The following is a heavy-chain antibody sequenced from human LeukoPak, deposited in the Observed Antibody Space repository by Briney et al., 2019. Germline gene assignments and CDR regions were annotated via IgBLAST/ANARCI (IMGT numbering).Heavy chain of an antibody. V-gene: IGHV3-23*01. CDR3: AKVGYCSSTSCFDAFDI. J-gene: IGHJ3*02. CDR1: GFTFSSYA. Sequence: GGSLRLSCAASGFTFSSYAMSWVRQAPGKGLEWVSAISGSGGSTYYAGSVKGRFTISRDNSKNTLYLQMNSLRAEDTAVYYCAKVGYCSSTSCFDAFDIWGQGTMVTVSS. CDR2: ISGSGGST. D-gene: IGHD2-2*01.